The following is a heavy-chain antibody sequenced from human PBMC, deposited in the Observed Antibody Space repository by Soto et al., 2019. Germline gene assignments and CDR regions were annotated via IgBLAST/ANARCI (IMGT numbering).Heavy chain of an antibody. J-gene: IGHJ4*02. CDR3: ARATLGYCSGGSRYDFDY. CDR1: GYTFTSYG. CDR2: ISAYNGNT. V-gene: IGHV1-18*01. D-gene: IGHD2-15*01. Sequence: ASVKVSCKASGYTFTSYGISWVRQAPGQGLEWMGWISAYNGNTNYAQKLQGRVTMTTDTSTSTAYMELRSLRSDDTAVYYCARATLGYCSGGSRYDFDYWGQGTLVTVSS.